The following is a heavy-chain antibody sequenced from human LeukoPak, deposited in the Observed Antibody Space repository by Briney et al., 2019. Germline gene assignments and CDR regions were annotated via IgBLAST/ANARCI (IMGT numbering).Heavy chain of an antibody. V-gene: IGHV3-30-3*01. Sequence: PGRSLRLSCAASGFTYSSHNMHWVRQAPGKGLEWVALITYDGSNKYYADSVKGRFTISRDNSKNTLYVQMNSLRAEDTAVYYCARDQGYSYGHSFDYWGQGTLVTVPS. CDR3: ARDQGYSYGHSFDY. J-gene: IGHJ4*02. D-gene: IGHD5-18*01. CDR2: ITYDGSNK. CDR1: GFTYSSHN.